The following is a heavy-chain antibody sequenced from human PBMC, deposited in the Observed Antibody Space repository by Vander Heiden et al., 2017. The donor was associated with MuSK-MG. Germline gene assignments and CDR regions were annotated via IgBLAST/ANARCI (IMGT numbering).Heavy chain of an antibody. Sequence: QVPLQQWGAGLLKPSETLSLTCAVYGGSFSGYYWSWIRQPPGKGLEWIGEINHSGSTNYNPSLKSRVTISVDTSKNQFSLKLSSVTAADTAVYYCARGRGSSSWFYYYYYYMDVWGKGTTVTVSS. J-gene: IGHJ6*03. V-gene: IGHV4-34*01. CDR3: ARGRGSSSWFYYYYYYMDV. CDR2: INHSGST. CDR1: GGSFSGYY. D-gene: IGHD6-13*01.